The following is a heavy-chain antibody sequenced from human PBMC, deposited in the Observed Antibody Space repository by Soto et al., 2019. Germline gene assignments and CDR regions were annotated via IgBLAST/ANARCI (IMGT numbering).Heavy chain of an antibody. Sequence: PGGSLRLSCAASGFTFSSYAMSWVRQAPGKGLEWVSAISGSGGSTYYADSVKGRFTISRDNSKNTLYLQMNSLRAEDTAVYYCAKFSGSGWYDGDAFEIWGQGTMVTVSS. D-gene: IGHD6-19*01. J-gene: IGHJ3*02. CDR3: AKFSGSGWYDGDAFEI. V-gene: IGHV3-23*01. CDR2: ISGSGGST. CDR1: GFTFSSYA.